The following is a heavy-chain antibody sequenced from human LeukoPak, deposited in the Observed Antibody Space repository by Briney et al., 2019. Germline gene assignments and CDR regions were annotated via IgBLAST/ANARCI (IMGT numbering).Heavy chain of an antibody. Sequence: GGSLRLSCAASGFTFSDYYMSWIRPATGKGLEWVSYISSSSSYTNYADSVKGRFTISRDNAKNSLYLQMNSLRAEDTAVYYCARTDGYPYYFDYWGQGTLVTVSS. V-gene: IGHV3-11*03. D-gene: IGHD5-18*01. CDR1: GFTFSDYY. CDR3: ARTDGYPYYFDY. CDR2: ISSSSSYT. J-gene: IGHJ4*02.